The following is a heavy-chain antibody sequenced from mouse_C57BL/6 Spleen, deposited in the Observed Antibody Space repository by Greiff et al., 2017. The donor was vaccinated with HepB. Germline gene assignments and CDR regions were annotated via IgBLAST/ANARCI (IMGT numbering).Heavy chain of an antibody. Sequence: QVQLQHPGAELVKPGASVKLSCKASGYTFTSYWMHWVKQRPGQGLEWIGMIHPNSGSTNYNEKFKSKATLTVDKSSSTAYMQLSSLTSEDSAVYYCARYSDYDVGYWGQGTTLTVSS. V-gene: IGHV1-64*01. J-gene: IGHJ2*01. D-gene: IGHD2-4*01. CDR3: ARYSDYDVGY. CDR1: GYTFTSYW. CDR2: IHPNSGST.